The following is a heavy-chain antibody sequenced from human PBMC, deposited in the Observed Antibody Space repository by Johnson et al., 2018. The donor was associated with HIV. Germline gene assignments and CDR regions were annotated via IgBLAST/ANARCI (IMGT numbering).Heavy chain of an antibody. CDR2: IYSGGST. V-gene: IGHV3-66*01. CDR1: GFTVSSNY. D-gene: IGHD2-2*01. CDR3: ARFSSYLDAFDI. Sequence: EVQLVESGGGVVQPGRSLRLSCAASGFTVSSNYMSWVRQAPGKGLEWVSVIYSGGSTYYADSVKGRFTISRDNSKNTLYLQMNSLRAEDTAVYYCARFSSYLDAFDIWGQGTMVTVSS. J-gene: IGHJ3*02.